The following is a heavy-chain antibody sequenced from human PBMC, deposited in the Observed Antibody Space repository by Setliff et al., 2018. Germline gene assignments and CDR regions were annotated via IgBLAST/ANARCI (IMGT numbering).Heavy chain of an antibody. J-gene: IGHJ3*02. V-gene: IGHV4-61*02. CDR2: IYTDGST. CDR3: ARDSSGYYVPGFDM. Sequence: TLSLTCTVSGDSISRAKYYWSWIRQSAGKGLECLGRIYTDGSTKYNPSLNSRVTLLIDTAKNQISLRLSSVTAADTAVYFCARDSSGYYVPGFDMWGQGKTVTVSS. CDR1: GDSISRAKYY. D-gene: IGHD3-22*01.